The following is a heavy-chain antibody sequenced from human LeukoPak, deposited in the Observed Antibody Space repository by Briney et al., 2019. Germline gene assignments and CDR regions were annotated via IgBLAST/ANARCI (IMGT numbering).Heavy chain of an antibody. Sequence: SETLSLTCTVSGGSISYYYWSWIRQPPGKGLEWIGSIYYSGSTNYSPSLQSRVTISVETSKNQVSLKLSSVTAADTAVYYCARHLYTGYDYWGQGILVTVSS. J-gene: IGHJ4*02. CDR3: ARHLYTGYDY. D-gene: IGHD5-12*01. CDR1: GGSISYYY. CDR2: IYYSGST. V-gene: IGHV4-59*01.